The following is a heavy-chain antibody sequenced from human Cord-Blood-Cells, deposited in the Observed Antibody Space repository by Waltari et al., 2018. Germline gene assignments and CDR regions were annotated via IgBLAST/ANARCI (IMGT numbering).Heavy chain of an antibody. CDR1: GFTFSSYG. Sequence: QVQLVESGGGVVQPGRSLRLSCAASGFTFSSYGMHWVRQAPGKGLDGGEVIWYDGSNKYYADSVKGRLTISRDNSKNTLYLQMNSLRAEDTAVYYCARDPTGDNAFDIWGQGTMVTVSS. V-gene: IGHV3-33*01. J-gene: IGHJ3*02. D-gene: IGHD7-27*01. CDR2: IWYDGSNK. CDR3: ARDPTGDNAFDI.